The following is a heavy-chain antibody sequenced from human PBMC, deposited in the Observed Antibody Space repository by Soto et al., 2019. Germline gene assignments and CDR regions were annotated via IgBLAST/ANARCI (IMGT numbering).Heavy chain of an antibody. Sequence: PCEPLRISCKVSGYSFTSFWICGVRQMPGKGLEWMGIIFPPDSDTRYSPSFQGQVTISADNSISTTHLQWNSLKASDTAMYYCARTWSTSGYFFDYWGQGTPVTVSS. D-gene: IGHD3-22*01. V-gene: IGHV5-51*01. CDR2: IFPPDSDT. J-gene: IGHJ4*02. CDR1: GYSFTSFW. CDR3: ARTWSTSGYFFDY.